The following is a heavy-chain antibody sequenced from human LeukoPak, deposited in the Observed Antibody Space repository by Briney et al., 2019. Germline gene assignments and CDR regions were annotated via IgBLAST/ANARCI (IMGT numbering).Heavy chain of an antibody. CDR3: ARDGDYYDKVGMDV. CDR2: ISSSGSTI. J-gene: IGHJ6*02. Sequence: GGSRRLSCAASGFTFSSYEMNWVRQAPGKGLEWVSYISSSGSTIYYADSVKGRFTISRDNAKNSLYLQMNSLRAEDTAVYYCARDGDYYDKVGMDVWGQGTTVTVSS. CDR1: GFTFSSYE. D-gene: IGHD3-22*01. V-gene: IGHV3-48*03.